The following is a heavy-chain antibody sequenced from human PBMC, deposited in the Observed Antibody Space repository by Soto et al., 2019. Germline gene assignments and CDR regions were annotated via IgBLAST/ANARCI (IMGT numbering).Heavy chain of an antibody. D-gene: IGHD2-2*02. CDR3: SRELPTAIRGGYYYSYGMDV. CDR1: GFTLSSYW. CDR2: IHTDGSST. Sequence: GGSLRLSCVASGFTLSSYWMHWVRQAPGKGLVWVSRIHTDGSSTSYADSVKGRFTISRDSAKNTLYLQMSSLRAEDTAVYYCSRELPTAIRGGYYYSYGMDVWGQGTTVTVSS. J-gene: IGHJ6*02. V-gene: IGHV3-74*01.